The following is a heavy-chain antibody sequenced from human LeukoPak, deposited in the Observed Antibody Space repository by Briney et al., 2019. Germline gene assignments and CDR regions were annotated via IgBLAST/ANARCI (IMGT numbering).Heavy chain of an antibody. Sequence: GGSLRLSCAASGFTFSSYSMNWVRQAPGKGLEWVSYISGSTTIYYADSVKGRFTISRDNAKNSLYLQMNSLRDEDTAVYYCARLAYCGGDCPRAFDIWGQGTMVTVSS. CDR1: GFTFSSYS. CDR3: ARLAYCGGDCPRAFDI. V-gene: IGHV3-48*02. CDR2: ISGSTTI. D-gene: IGHD2-21*02. J-gene: IGHJ3*02.